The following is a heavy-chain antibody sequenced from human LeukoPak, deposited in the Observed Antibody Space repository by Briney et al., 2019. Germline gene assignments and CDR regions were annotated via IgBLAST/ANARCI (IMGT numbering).Heavy chain of an antibody. D-gene: IGHD4-23*01. J-gene: IGHJ4*02. V-gene: IGHV4-59*08. CDR3: ARLYGGKVESYYFDS. Sequence: PSETLSLTCNVSGGSLRSAYWSWIRQPPGKGLEYIGYIHHSGSTDYSPFLRSRVTISVDTSKNQFSLNLRSVTAADTALYYCARLYGGKVESYYFDSWGQGTLVTVSS. CDR1: GGSLRSAY. CDR2: IHHSGST.